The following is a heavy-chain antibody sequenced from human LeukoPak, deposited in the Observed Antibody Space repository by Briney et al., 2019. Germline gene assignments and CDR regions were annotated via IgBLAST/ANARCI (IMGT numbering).Heavy chain of an antibody. D-gene: IGHD3-16*01. Sequence: ASVKVSCKVSGYTLTELSMHWVRQAPGKGLEWMGGFDPEDGETIYAQKFQGRVTMTEDTSTDTAYMELSSLRSEDTAVYYCARDNDSRDPPHFDYWGQGTLVTVSS. V-gene: IGHV1-24*01. CDR1: GYTLTELS. CDR3: ARDNDSRDPPHFDY. CDR2: FDPEDGET. J-gene: IGHJ4*02.